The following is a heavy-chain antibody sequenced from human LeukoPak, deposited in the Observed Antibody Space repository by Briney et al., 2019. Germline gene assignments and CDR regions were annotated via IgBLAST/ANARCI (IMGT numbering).Heavy chain of an antibody. CDR1: GFTFSSYG. Sequence: GGSLRLSCAASGFTFSSYGMHWVRQAPGKGLEWVAVIWYDGSNKYYADSVKGRFTISRDSSKNTLYLQMNSLRAEDTAVYYCARYSGSYSIFDYWGQGTLVTVSS. CDR3: ARYSGSYSIFDY. J-gene: IGHJ4*02. D-gene: IGHD1-26*01. CDR2: IWYDGSNK. V-gene: IGHV3-33*01.